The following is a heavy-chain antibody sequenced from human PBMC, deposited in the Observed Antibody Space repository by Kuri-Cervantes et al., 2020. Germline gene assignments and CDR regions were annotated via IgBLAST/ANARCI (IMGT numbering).Heavy chain of an antibody. CDR3: ARIVGWYFDL. Sequence: LTCAASGFTFSSYGMHWVRQAPGKGLGWGAVIWYDGSNKYYADSVKGRFTISRDNSKNTLYLQMNSLRAEDTAVYYCARIVGWYFDLWGRGTLVTVSS. D-gene: IGHD1-26*01. J-gene: IGHJ2*01. CDR1: GFTFSSYG. CDR2: IWYDGSNK. V-gene: IGHV3-33*08.